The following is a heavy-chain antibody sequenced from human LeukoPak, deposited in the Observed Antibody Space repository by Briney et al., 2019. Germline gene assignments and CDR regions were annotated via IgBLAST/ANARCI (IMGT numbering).Heavy chain of an antibody. CDR2: IWYDGSNK. J-gene: IGHJ3*02. V-gene: IGHV3-33*01. Sequence: GGSLRLSCAASGFTFSSYGMHWVRQAPGKGLEWVAVIWYDGSNKYYADSVKGRFTISRDNSKNTLYLQMNSLRAEDTAVYYCARGRGHIVVVTAPSRAFDIWGQGTMVTVSS. CDR1: GFTFSSYG. CDR3: ARGRGHIVVVTAPSRAFDI. D-gene: IGHD2-21*02.